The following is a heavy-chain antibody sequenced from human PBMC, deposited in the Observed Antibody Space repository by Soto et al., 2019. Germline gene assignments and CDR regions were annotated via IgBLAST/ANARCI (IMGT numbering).Heavy chain of an antibody. V-gene: IGHV3-48*02. Sequence: SGGSLRLSCAASGFIFSDYSMNWVRQAPGKGLEWVSYITKTSGTKDYADSVKGRFTISRDNAKNSLYLQMNSLRDEDTAVYYCAREAGMDVWGQGTTVTVSS. CDR1: GFIFSDYS. CDR2: ITKTSGTK. CDR3: AREAGMDV. J-gene: IGHJ6*02.